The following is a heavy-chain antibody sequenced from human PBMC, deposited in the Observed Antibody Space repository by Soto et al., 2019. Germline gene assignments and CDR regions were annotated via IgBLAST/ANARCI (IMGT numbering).Heavy chain of an antibody. CDR2: IYYSGST. CDR1: GGSISSYY. Sequence: QVQLQESGPGLVKPSETLSLTCTVSGGSISSYYWTWIRQPPGKGLEWIGYIYYSGSTNYNPSLRSRGTRSVDTSKNQSSLNLSSVTAADTAVYYCARRYGGNLDYWGQGTLVTVSS. J-gene: IGHJ4*02. V-gene: IGHV4-59*08. D-gene: IGHD2-15*01. CDR3: ARRYGGNLDY.